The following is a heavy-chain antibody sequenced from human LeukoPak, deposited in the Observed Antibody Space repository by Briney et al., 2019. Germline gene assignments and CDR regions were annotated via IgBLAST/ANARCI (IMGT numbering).Heavy chain of an antibody. D-gene: IGHD6-19*01. CDR3: AKIFVRLVKEGDY. CDR2: IYYSGST. J-gene: IGHJ4*02. V-gene: IGHV4-30-4*08. CDR1: GGSISSGDYY. Sequence: PSETLSFTCTVSGGSISSGDYYWRWIRQPPGKGLGWIGYIYYSGSTYYNPSLKSRVPISVDTCKNQFSLKLSSVTAADPAVYYCAKIFVRLVKEGDYWGQGTLVTVSS.